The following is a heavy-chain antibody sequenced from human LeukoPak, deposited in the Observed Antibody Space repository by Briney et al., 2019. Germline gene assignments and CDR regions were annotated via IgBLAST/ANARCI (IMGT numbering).Heavy chain of an antibody. CDR2: ISGSGGST. CDR3: AKMPQYYYDSSGYFDY. J-gene: IGHJ4*02. D-gene: IGHD3-22*01. Sequence: GGSLRLSCAASGFTFSSYSMNWVRQAPGKGLEWVSGISGSGGSTYYADSVKGRFTISRDNSKNTLYLQMNSLRSEDTAVYYCAKMPQYYYDSSGYFDYWGQGTLVTVSS. CDR1: GFTFSSYS. V-gene: IGHV3-23*01.